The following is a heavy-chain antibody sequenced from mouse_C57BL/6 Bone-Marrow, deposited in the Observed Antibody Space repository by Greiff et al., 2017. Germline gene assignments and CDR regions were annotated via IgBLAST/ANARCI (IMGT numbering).Heavy chain of an antibody. V-gene: IGHV5-6*01. J-gene: IGHJ2*01. CDR2: ISSGGSYT. D-gene: IGHD1-1*01. CDR3: ARVFITFDY. Sequence: EVKLVESGGDLVKPGGSLKLSCAASGFTFSSYGMSWVRQTPDKRLEWVATISSGGSYTYYPDSVKGRFTISRDNAKNTLYLQMSSLKSEDTTMYYCARVFITFDYWGQGTTLTVSS. CDR1: GFTFSSYG.